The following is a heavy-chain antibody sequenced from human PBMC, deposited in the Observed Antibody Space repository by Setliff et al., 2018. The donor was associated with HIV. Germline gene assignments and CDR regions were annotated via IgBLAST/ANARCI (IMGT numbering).Heavy chain of an antibody. CDR3: VRGVQSPPHYSYYYMDV. CDR2: IIPILGVA. D-gene: IGHD3-3*01. J-gene: IGHJ6*03. Sequence: SVKVSCKASGGAFTSHTFTWVRQAPGQGLDWMGRIIPILGVANYAQRFQGKVTITADKSTSTAYMELTSLRFDDTVMYYCVRGVQSPPHYSYYYMDVWGEGTMVTVSS. V-gene: IGHV1-69*02. CDR1: GGAFTSHT.